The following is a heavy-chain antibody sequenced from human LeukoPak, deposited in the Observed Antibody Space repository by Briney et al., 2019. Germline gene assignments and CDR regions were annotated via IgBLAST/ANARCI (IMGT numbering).Heavy chain of an antibody. CDR1: GGSINNRNFY. CDR2: IYYSGST. J-gene: IGHJ3*02. Sequence: PSETLSLTCTVSGGSINNRNFYWGWIRQPPGKGLEWVGSIYYSGSTYYNPSLKSRVTISVDTSKNQFSLKPSSVTAADTAVYYCARPNRSGYTRDAFDIWGQGTMVTVSS. CDR3: ARPNRSGYTRDAFDI. D-gene: IGHD3-22*01. V-gene: IGHV4-39*01.